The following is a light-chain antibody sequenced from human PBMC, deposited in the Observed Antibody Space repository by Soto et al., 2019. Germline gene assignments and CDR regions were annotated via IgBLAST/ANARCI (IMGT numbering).Light chain of an antibody. CDR2: SAS. V-gene: IGKV3-15*01. J-gene: IGKJ1*01. Sequence: IVFTHSPCTLSLSPGERATLSCRASQSVSSDLAWYHRKPGQAPRLLIYSASTRATGIPARFSGSGSGTEFTLTINSLQSEDFAVYYCQQYNNWPRTFGQGTKVDIK. CDR3: QQYNNWPRT. CDR1: QSVSSD.